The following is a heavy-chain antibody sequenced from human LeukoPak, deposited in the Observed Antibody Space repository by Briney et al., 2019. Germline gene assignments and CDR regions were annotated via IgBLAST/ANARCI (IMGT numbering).Heavy chain of an antibody. V-gene: IGHV3-11*01. J-gene: IGHJ3*02. CDR1: GFTFSDYY. CDR2: ISSSGSTI. Sequence: GGSLRLSCAASGFTFSDYYMSWIRRAPGKGLEWVSYISSSGSTIYYADSVKGRFTISRDNAKNSLYLQMNSLRAEDTAVYYCASTMIVVSEDDAFDIWGQGTMVTVSS. D-gene: IGHD3-22*01. CDR3: ASTMIVVSEDDAFDI.